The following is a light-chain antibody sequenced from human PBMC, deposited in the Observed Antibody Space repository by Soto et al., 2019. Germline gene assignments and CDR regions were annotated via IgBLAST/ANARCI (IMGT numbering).Light chain of an antibody. J-gene: IGKJ2*01. CDR1: QSVSSNY. Sequence: EIVLTQSPGTLSLSPGERATLSCRASQSVSSNYLAWYQQKPGQAPRLLIYGASSRATGITDRFSGSGSGTDFTLTISRREPEDFAVYYCQQHGGSPSYTFGQGTKLEIQ. CDR3: QQHGGSPSYT. V-gene: IGKV3-20*01. CDR2: GAS.